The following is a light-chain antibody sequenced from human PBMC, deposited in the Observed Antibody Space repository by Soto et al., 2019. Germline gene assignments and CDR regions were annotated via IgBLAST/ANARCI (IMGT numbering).Light chain of an antibody. CDR3: CSYAGSGTYV. Sequence: QSVLTQPASVSGSPGQSITISCTGTSSDVGSYNLVSWYQQHPGKAPKLMIYEGSKRPSGVSNRFSGSKSGNTASLTISGLQAEDEADYCCCSYAGSGTYVFGAGTKLTVL. CDR1: SSDVGSYNL. CDR2: EGS. V-gene: IGLV2-23*01. J-gene: IGLJ1*01.